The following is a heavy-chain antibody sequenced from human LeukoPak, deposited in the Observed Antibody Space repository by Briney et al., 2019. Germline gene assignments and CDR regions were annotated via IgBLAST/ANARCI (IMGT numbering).Heavy chain of an antibody. CDR2: IYYSGST. CDR3: ARRPGATAEENYYYYGMDV. V-gene: IGHV4-59*08. J-gene: IGHJ6*02. CDR1: GGSISSYY. D-gene: IGHD5-12*01. Sequence: SETLSLTCTVSGGSISSYYWSWIRQPSGKGLEWIGYIYYSGSTNYNPSLKSRVTISVDTSKNQFSLKLSSVTAADTAVYYCARRPGATAEENYYYYGMDVWGQGTTVTVSS.